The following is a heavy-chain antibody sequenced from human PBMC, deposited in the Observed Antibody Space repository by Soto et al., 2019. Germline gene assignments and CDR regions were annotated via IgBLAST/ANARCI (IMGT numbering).Heavy chain of an antibody. D-gene: IGHD2-2*01. V-gene: IGHV1-46*01. CDR2: INPSGGST. CDR1: GYTFTSYY. CDR3: ARDRALRQAWAPSWRAKNWFDP. J-gene: IGHJ5*02. Sequence: ASVKVSCKASGYTFTSYYMHWVRQAPGQGLEWMGIINPSGGSTSYAQKFQGRVTMTRDTSTSTVYMELSSLRSEDTAVYYCARDRALRQAWAPSWRAKNWFDPWGQGTLVTVSS.